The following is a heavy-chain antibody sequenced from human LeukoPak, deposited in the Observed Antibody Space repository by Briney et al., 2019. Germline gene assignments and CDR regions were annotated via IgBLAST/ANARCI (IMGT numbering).Heavy chain of an antibody. Sequence: ASVKVSCKASGYTFTGYYMHWVRQAPGQGLEWMGWINPNSGGTNCAQKFQGRVTMTRDTSISTAYMELSRLRSDDTAVYYCARGPDFGQLGTIDIVVVPAAISFICDYWGQGTLVTVSS. CDR1: GYTFTGYY. CDR2: INPNSGGT. D-gene: IGHD2-2*02. V-gene: IGHV1-2*02. CDR3: ARGPDFGQLGTIDIVVVPAAISFICDY. J-gene: IGHJ4*02.